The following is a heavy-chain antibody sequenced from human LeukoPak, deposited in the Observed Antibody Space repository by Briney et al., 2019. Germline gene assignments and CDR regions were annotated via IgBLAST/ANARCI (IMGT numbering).Heavy chain of an antibody. CDR2: ISDSGSSA. J-gene: IGHJ4*02. Sequence: GGSLRLSCAASGFTFSSYGMSWVRQAPGKGLEWVSAISDSGSSAYYADSVKGRFTVSRDNSKNTLYLQMNSLRAEDTAIYYFAKAIAGTGSYSVPDYWGQGTLVTVSS. V-gene: IGHV3-23*01. CDR3: AKAIAGTGSYSVPDY. D-gene: IGHD1-26*01. CDR1: GFTFSSYG.